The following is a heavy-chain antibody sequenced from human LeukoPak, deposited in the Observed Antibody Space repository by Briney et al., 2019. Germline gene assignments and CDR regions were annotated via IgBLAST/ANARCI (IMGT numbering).Heavy chain of an antibody. D-gene: IGHD3-9*01. V-gene: IGHV5-51*01. J-gene: IGHJ4*02. CDR1: GYSFTSYW. Sequence: GESLKISCKGSGYSFTSYWISWVRQMPGKGLEWMGIIYPGDSDTRYSPSFQGQVTISADKSISTAYLQWSSLKASDTAMYYCARRESVSPNDILARHWGQGTLVTVSS. CDR3: ARRESVSPNDILARH. CDR2: IYPGDSDT.